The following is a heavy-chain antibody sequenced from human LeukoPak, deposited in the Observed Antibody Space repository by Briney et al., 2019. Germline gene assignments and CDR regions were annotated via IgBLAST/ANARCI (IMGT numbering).Heavy chain of an antibody. V-gene: IGHV4-59*01. D-gene: IGHD2-15*01. CDR1: GGSISSYY. CDR2: IYYSGST. CDR3: ARGRLLGWFDP. Sequence: PSETLSLTCTVSGGSISSYYWSWIRQPPGKGLEWIGYIYYSGSTNYNPSLKSRVTISVDTSKNQFSLKLSSVTAADTAVYYCARGRLLGWFDPWGQGTLVTVSS. J-gene: IGHJ5*02.